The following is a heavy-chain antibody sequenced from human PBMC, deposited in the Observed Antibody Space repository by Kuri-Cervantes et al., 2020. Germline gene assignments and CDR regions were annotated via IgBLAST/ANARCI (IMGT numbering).Heavy chain of an antibody. CDR3: TTVIMITFGGVIVRDY. V-gene: IGHV3-15*01. Sequence: GESLKISCAASGFTFSNAWMSWVRQAPGKGLEWVGRIKSKTDGGTTDYAAPVKGRFTISRDDSKNTLYLQMNSLKTDDTAVYYCTTVIMITFGGVIVRDYWGQGTLVTVSS. CDR2: IKSKTDGGTT. J-gene: IGHJ4*02. CDR1: GFTFSNAW. D-gene: IGHD3-16*02.